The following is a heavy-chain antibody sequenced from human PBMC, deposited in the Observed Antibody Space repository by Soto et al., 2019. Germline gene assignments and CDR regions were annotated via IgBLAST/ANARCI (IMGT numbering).Heavy chain of an antibody. V-gene: IGHV4-34*01. CDR2: INHVGGT. D-gene: IGHD3-16*01. Sequence: SETLSLTCAVYGGFLSESYWTWIRQPPGKGLEWIGEINHVGGTNYNPSLKRRVTMSVDTSQYQFSLRLISVTAADTAMYFCVRIRYQLPSSVLWLYPWGQGTSVTVSS. CDR1: GGFLSESY. CDR3: VRIRYQLPSSVLWLYP. J-gene: IGHJ5*02.